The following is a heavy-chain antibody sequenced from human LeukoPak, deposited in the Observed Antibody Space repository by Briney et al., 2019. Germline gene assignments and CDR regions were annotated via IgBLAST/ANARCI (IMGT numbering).Heavy chain of an antibody. J-gene: IGHJ4*02. CDR1: GLTISSYD. V-gene: IGHV3-48*03. CDR2: ISNSGNTI. Sequence: PGGSLRLSCVGSGLTISSYDMNRVRQAPGKGLEWISYISNSGNTIYYADSVKGRFTISRDNAKNSLYLQMNSLRAEDTAVYYCDTRPRYWGQGTLVTVSS. D-gene: IGHD2-2*01. CDR3: DTRPRY.